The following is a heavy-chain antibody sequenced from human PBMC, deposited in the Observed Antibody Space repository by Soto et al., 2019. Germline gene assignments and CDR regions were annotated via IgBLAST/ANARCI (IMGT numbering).Heavy chain of an antibody. CDR1: GYTFTSYG. Sequence: ASVKVSCKASGYTFTSYGISWVRQAPGQGLEWMGWISAYNGNTNYAQKLQGRVTMTTDTSTSTAYMELRSLRSDDTAVYYCARDPVVTASPTYYYYGMDVWGQGTTVTVSS. CDR2: ISAYNGNT. D-gene: IGHD2-21*02. J-gene: IGHJ6*02. CDR3: ARDPVVTASPTYYYYGMDV. V-gene: IGHV1-18*01.